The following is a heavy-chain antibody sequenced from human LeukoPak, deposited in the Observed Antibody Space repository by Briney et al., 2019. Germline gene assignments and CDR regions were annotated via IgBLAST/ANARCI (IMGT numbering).Heavy chain of an antibody. J-gene: IGHJ4*02. Sequence: SVKVSCKASGGTFSSYAISWVRQAPGQGLEWMGGIIPIFGTANYAQKFQGRVTITADESTSTAYMELSSLRSEDTAVYYCARGSVPDYYDSSGYYFDYWGQGTLVTVSS. V-gene: IGHV1-69*13. CDR1: GGTFSSYA. CDR3: ARGSVPDYYDSSGYYFDY. CDR2: IIPIFGTA. D-gene: IGHD3-22*01.